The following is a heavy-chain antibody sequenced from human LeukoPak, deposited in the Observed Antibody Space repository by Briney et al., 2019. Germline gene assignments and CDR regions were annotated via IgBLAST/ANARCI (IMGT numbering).Heavy chain of an antibody. V-gene: IGHV3-23*01. J-gene: IGHJ4*02. D-gene: IGHD6-13*01. CDR1: GFTFGSYA. CDR3: AKTRPLDSSSWSHGDY. CDR2: ISGSGDST. Sequence: GGSLRLSCAASGFTFGSYAMSWVRQAPGKGLEWVSAISGSGDSTYYGDSVKGRFTISRDNSKNTLYLQMNSLRAEDTAVYYCAKTRPLDSSSWSHGDYWGQGTLVTVSS.